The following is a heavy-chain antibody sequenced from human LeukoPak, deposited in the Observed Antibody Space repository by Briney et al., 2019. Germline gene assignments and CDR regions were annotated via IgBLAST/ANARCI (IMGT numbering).Heavy chain of an antibody. CDR2: ISAYNGNT. CDR3: ARILISSPGDSSGYYYSFDY. CDR1: GYTFTSYG. V-gene: IGHV1-18*01. Sequence: ASVKVSCKASGYTFTSYGISWVRQAPGQGLEWMGWISAYNGNTNYAQKLQGRVTMTTDTSTSTAYMELRSLRSDDTAVYYCARILISSPGDSSGYYYSFDYWGRGTLVTVSS. J-gene: IGHJ4*02. D-gene: IGHD3-22*01.